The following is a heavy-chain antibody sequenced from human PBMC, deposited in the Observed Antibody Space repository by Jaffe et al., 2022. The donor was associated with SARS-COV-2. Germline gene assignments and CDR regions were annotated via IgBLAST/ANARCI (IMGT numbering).Heavy chain of an antibody. J-gene: IGHJ4*02. CDR2: ISYTGGT. CDR1: GGSISSRSYY. Sequence: QLQLQESGPGLVKPSETLSLTCSVSGGSISSRSYYWGWIRQPPGKGLEWIGSISYTGGTSYNPSLKSRVTISVDTSKSHFSLKLSSVTAADTAVYYCASPNSGTMWYFDYWGQGTLVTVSS. D-gene: IGHD1-26*01. V-gene: IGHV4-39*02. CDR3: ASPNSGTMWYFDY.